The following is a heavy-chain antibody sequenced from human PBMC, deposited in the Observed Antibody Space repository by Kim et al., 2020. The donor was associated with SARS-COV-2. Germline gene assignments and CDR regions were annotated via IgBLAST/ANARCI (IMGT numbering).Heavy chain of an antibody. CDR3: ARSTPTSQFDP. Sequence: TSYAQKSQGRVTMTRDTSTSTVYMELSSLRSEDTAVYYCARSTPTSQFDPWGQGTLVTVSS. CDR2: T. D-gene: IGHD1-1*01. V-gene: IGHV1-46*01. J-gene: IGHJ5*02.